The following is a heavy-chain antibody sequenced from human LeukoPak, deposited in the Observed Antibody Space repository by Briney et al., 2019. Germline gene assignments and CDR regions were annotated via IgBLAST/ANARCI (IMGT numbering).Heavy chain of an antibody. CDR2: INHSGST. Sequence: SETLSLTCAVYGGSFSGYYWSWIRQPPGKGLEWIGEINHSGSTNYNPFLKSRVTISVDTSKNQFSLKLSSVTAADTAVYYCASRRYSYGRYYFDYWGQGTLVTVSS. CDR1: GGSFSGYY. D-gene: IGHD5-18*01. J-gene: IGHJ4*02. V-gene: IGHV4-34*01. CDR3: ASRRYSYGRYYFDY.